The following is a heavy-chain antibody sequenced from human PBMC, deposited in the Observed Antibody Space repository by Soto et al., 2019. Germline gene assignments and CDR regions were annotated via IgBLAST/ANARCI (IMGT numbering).Heavy chain of an antibody. J-gene: IGHJ6*02. D-gene: IGHD4-17*01. Sequence: GSLRLSCAAFGFTFNIYALHWVRQAPGKGLEWVAVISFDGTKKYYSDSVKGRFTISRDNLKNTLYLQMNNLRVEDAALYFCAREDDYGYRYINYGLDVWGQGTTVTVSS. CDR2: ISFDGTKK. CDR1: GFTFNIYA. CDR3: AREDDYGYRYINYGLDV. V-gene: IGHV3-30-3*01.